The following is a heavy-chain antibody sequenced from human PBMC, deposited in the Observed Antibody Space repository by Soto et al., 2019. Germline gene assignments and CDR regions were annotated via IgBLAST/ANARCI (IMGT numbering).Heavy chain of an antibody. D-gene: IGHD3-10*01. CDR3: ARDIGSYAYGEGY. CDR1: GGSISSYW. Sequence: PXGTLCLTCSVYGGSISSYWWSWMRQPSGKGLEWIGRVYSSGTTDYNPSLNSRATLSVETSKNQFSLKLSSVTAADTAVYYCARDIGSYAYGEGYCGQGIQVTVSS. V-gene: IGHV4-4*07. CDR2: VYSSGTT. J-gene: IGHJ4*02.